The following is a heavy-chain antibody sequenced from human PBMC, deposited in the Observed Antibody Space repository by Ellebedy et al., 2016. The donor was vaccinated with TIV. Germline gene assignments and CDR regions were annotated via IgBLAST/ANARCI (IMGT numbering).Heavy chain of an antibody. CDR2: ISGSGSPT. CDR1: GFTFRSYP. CDR3: AKGNSDCFGGE. D-gene: IGHD2-21*02. Sequence: PGGSLRLSCAASGFTFRSYPMLWVRQAPGKGLEWVSGISGSGSPTTYADSVKGRFTISRDNSKSTLFLQMSSLRADDTALYYCAKGNSDCFGGEWGQGTLVTVSS. V-gene: IGHV3-23*01. J-gene: IGHJ1*01.